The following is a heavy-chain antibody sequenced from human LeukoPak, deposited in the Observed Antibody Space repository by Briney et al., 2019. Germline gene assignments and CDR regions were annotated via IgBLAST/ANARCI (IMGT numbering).Heavy chain of an antibody. D-gene: IGHD6-19*01. V-gene: IGHV4-59*01. CDR3: ARGVSSGWKAFDI. CDR2: IYYSGST. Sequence: KPSETLSLTCTVSGGSISSYYWSWIRQPPGKGLEWIGYIYYSGSTNYNPSLKGRVTISVDTSKNQFSLKLSSVTAADTAVYYCARGVSSGWKAFDIWGQGTMVTVSS. CDR1: GGSISSYY. J-gene: IGHJ3*02.